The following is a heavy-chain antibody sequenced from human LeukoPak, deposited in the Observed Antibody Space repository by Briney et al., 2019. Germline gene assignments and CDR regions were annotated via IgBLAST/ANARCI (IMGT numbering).Heavy chain of an antibody. CDR3: ASLGGSSSWLLDY. D-gene: IGHD6-13*01. J-gene: IGHJ4*02. V-gene: IGHV3-48*03. CDR2: ISSSGSTI. Sequence: GGSLRLSCAASGFTFSSYEVNWVRQAPGKGLEWVSYISSSGSTIYYADSVKGRFTISRDNAKNSLYLQMNSLRAEDTAVYYCASLGGSSSWLLDYWGQGTLVTVSS. CDR1: GFTFSSYE.